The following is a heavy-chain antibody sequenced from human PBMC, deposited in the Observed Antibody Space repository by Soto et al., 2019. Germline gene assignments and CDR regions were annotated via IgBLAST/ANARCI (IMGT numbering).Heavy chain of an antibody. CDR2: INPNSGGT. Sequence: ASVKVSCKASGFTFTGHYIYWVRQAPGQGLEWMGWINPNSGGTSYAQKFQGRVTMTRDTSITTAYMELSRLSSDDTAVYYCVASSSSYYFEYWGHGTLVTVSS. CDR1: GFTFTGHY. V-gene: IGHV1-2*02. CDR3: VASSSSYYFEY. J-gene: IGHJ4*01.